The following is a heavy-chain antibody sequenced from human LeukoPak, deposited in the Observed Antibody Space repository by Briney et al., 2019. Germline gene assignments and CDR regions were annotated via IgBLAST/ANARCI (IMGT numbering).Heavy chain of an antibody. Sequence: KPGGSLRLSCVASGFTFSDYYMSWIRQAPGKGLEWVSYIRSSGTTIHYAASVKGRFTISRDNAKNSLYLKMNSLRAEDTAVYYCARDRGAVTDVFDYWGQGTLVTVSS. J-gene: IGHJ4*02. V-gene: IGHV3-11*04. CDR2: IRSSGTTI. D-gene: IGHD6-19*01. CDR1: GFTFSDYY. CDR3: ARDRGAVTDVFDY.